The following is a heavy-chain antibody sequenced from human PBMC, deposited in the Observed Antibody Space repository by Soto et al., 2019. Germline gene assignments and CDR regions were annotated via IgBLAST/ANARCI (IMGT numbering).Heavy chain of an antibody. V-gene: IGHV4-59*01. CDR1: GGSISSYY. J-gene: IGHJ5*02. CDR2: IYYSGST. D-gene: IGHD3-10*01. Sequence: QVQLQESGPGLVKPSETLSLTCTVSGGSISSYYWSWIRQPPGKGLEWIGYIYYSGSTNYNPSLKSRVTISVDTSQNQFSLTLSSVTAADTAVYYGARLLFGAANWFDPWGQGTLVTVSS. CDR3: ARLLFGAANWFDP.